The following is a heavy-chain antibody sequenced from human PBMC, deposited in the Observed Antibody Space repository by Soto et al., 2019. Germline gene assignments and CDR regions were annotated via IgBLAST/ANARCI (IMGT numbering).Heavy chain of an antibody. V-gene: IGHV4-34*01. CDR1: GGSFSGYY. J-gene: IGHJ6*02. CDR3: ARRNYYDSSGHDYYGMDV. Sequence: PSETLSLTCAVYGGSFSGYYWSWIRQPPGKGLEWIGEIKYSGSTNHNPSLNSRVTISVDTSKNQFSLKLSSVTAADTAVYYCARRNYYDSSGHDYYGMDVWGQGTTVTVSS. CDR2: IKYSGST. D-gene: IGHD3-22*01.